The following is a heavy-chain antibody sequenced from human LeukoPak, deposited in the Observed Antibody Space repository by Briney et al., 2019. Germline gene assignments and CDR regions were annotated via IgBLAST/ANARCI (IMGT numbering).Heavy chain of an antibody. V-gene: IGHV4-39*07. CDR3: ARVYYDSSVGAFDI. Sequence: SETLSLTCTVSGGSISSSTYYWGWLRQPPGKGLEWIGSIYHSGSTNYNPSLKSRVTISVDKSKNQFSLKLSSVTAADTAVYYCARVYYDSSVGAFDIWGQGTMVTVSS. CDR1: GGSISSSTYY. J-gene: IGHJ3*02. D-gene: IGHD3-22*01. CDR2: IYHSGST.